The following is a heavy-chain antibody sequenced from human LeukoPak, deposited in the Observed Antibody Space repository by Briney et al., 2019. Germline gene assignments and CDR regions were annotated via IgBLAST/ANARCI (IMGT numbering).Heavy chain of an antibody. CDR1: GGSISSYY. D-gene: IGHD6-13*01. CDR3: ARQGIAAAGTTNNLFDP. CDR2: IYYSGST. Sequence: SETLSLTCTVSGGSISSYYWSWIRQPPGKGLEWIGYIYYSGSTNYNPSLKSRVTISVDTSKNQFSLKLSSVTAADTAVYYCARQGIAAAGTTNNLFDPWGQGTLVTVSS. J-gene: IGHJ5*02. V-gene: IGHV4-59*08.